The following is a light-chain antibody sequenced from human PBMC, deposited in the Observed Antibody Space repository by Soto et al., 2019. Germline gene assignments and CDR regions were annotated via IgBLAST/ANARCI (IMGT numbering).Light chain of an antibody. CDR3: QSYDSSLSVYVV. CDR2: GDI. V-gene: IGLV1-40*01. CDR1: SSKIGAGYD. J-gene: IGLJ2*01. Sequence: QSVLTQPPSVSGAPGQRVTISCTGNSSKIGAGYDVLWYRQLPGTAPKLLIYGDINRPSGVSDRFSGSKSGTSASLAITGLQAEDEADYYCQSYDSSLSVYVVFGGGTQLTVL.